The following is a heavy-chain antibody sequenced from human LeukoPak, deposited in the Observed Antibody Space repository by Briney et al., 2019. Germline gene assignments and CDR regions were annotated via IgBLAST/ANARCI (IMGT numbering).Heavy chain of an antibody. J-gene: IGHJ4*02. CDR1: GGSISSSSYY. D-gene: IGHD3-22*01. V-gene: IGHV4-39*01. CDR3: ARLPYYYDSSGYPF. Sequence: ESSETLSLTCTVSGGSISSSSYYWGWIRQPPGKGLEWIGSIYYSGSTYYNPSLKSRVTISVDTSKNQFSLKLSSVTAADTAVYYCARLPYYYDSSGYPFWGQGTLVTVSS. CDR2: IYYSGST.